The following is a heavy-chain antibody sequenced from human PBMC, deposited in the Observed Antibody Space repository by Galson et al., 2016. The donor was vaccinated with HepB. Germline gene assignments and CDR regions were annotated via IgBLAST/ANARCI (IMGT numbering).Heavy chain of an antibody. CDR2: INPRGGST. Sequence: SVKVSCKASGYTFTSYYMHWVRQAPGQGLEWMGTINPRGGSTGYAQKFQGRVTMTRDTSTRTVYLELSSLRSEDTAVYYCARDPGDGYNLPYDYWGQGTLVTVSS. CDR1: GYTFTSYY. J-gene: IGHJ4*02. D-gene: IGHD5-24*01. V-gene: IGHV1-46*01. CDR3: ARDPGDGYNLPYDY.